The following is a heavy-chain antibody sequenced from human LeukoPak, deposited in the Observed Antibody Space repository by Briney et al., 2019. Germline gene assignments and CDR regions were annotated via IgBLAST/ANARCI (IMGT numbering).Heavy chain of an antibody. CDR2: IYHSGST. J-gene: IGHJ4*02. Sequence: SGTLSLTCAVSGGSISSSNWWSWVRQPPGKGLEWIGEIYHSGSTNYNPSLKSRVTISVDKSKNQFSLKLSSVTAADTAVYYCARGGVVVAATQTFFDYWGQGTLVTVSS. D-gene: IGHD2-15*01. V-gene: IGHV4-4*02. CDR3: ARGGVVVAATQTFFDY. CDR1: GGSISSSNW.